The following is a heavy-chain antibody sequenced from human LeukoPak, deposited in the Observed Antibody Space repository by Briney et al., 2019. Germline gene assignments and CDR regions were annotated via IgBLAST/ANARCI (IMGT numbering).Heavy chain of an antibody. CDR2: IGSDASAT. CDR3: ARVVVGATSHWFDP. CDR1: GFTFSRYW. D-gene: IGHD1-26*01. V-gene: IGHV3-74*01. Sequence: PGGSLRLSCATSGFTFSRYWMQWVRQAPGKGLVWVSRIGSDASATSYADSVKGRCTISRDNAKKSLYLQMNSLRDEDTAVYYCARVVVGATSHWFDPWGQGTLVTVSS. J-gene: IGHJ5*02.